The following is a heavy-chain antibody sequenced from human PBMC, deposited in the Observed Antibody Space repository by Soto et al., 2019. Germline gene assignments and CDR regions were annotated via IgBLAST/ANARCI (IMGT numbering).Heavy chain of an antibody. Sequence: QVPLVQSGAEVRKPGASVQVSCKASGYTFTRYSINWVRQAPGQGLEWVGWISNYNGDTKYAEKFQGRVTLTTDTFTTTSYMDLRSLTSDDTAMYFCARGDSTGSPTGWFDPWGQGTLVTV. V-gene: IGHV1-18*04. CDR3: ARGDSTGSPTGWFDP. D-gene: IGHD6-19*01. CDR2: ISNYNGDT. CDR1: GYTFTRYS. J-gene: IGHJ5*02.